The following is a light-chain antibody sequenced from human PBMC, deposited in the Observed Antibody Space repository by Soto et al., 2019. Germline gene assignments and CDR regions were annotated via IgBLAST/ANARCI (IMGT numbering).Light chain of an antibody. J-gene: IGKJ4*01. Sequence: EIVLTQSRGGLCCSPGERSTLSGRASQSVSSSYLAWYQQKPGQAPRLLIYGASSRATGIPDRFSGSGSGTDFTLTISRLEPEDFAVYYCQQYGSSPPITFGGGTKVDIK. CDR2: GAS. CDR1: QSVSSSY. CDR3: QQYGSSPPIT. V-gene: IGKV3-20*01.